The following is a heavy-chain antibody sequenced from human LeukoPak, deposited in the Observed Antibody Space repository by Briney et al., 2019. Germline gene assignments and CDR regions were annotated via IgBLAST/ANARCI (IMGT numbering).Heavy chain of an antibody. Sequence: GGSLRLSCAASGFTFSSYGMHWVRQAPGKGLEWVAFIRYDGSNKYYADSVKGRFTISRDNSKNTLYLQMNSLRAEDTAVYYCAKGLRLYLDAFDIWGQGTMVTVSS. J-gene: IGHJ3*02. CDR1: GFTFSSYG. CDR3: AKGLRLYLDAFDI. CDR2: IRYDGSNK. D-gene: IGHD2-8*01. V-gene: IGHV3-30*02.